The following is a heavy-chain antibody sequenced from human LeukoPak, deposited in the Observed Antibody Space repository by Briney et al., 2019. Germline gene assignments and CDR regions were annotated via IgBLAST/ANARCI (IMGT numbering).Heavy chain of an antibody. J-gene: IGHJ4*02. CDR3: ARMTTGHDY. CDR1: GTSFSSYY. V-gene: IGHV4-34*01. D-gene: IGHD4-17*01. Sequence: KPSETLSLTCAVSGTSFSSYYWSWIRQTPGKGLEWFGEVNHSGYTNMNPSLKSRVTISVDASKDQFSLRMNTVTAAHTAVYFCARMTTGHDYWAQGTLVTVSS. CDR2: VNHSGYT.